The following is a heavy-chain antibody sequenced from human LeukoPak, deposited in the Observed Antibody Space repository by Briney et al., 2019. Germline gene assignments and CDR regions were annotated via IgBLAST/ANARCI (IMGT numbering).Heavy chain of an antibody. J-gene: IGHJ4*02. V-gene: IGHV4-4*02. CDR3: AREGGPYRPLDY. CDR2: VNLQGST. Sequence: PSETLSLTCGVSGGSITNTNYWTWVRQPPGKGLEWIGEVNLQGSTNYNPSLMGRVAISVDTSENHISLQLTSVAAADTAVYYCAREGGPYRPLDYSGQGTLVTVSS. CDR1: GGSITNTNY.